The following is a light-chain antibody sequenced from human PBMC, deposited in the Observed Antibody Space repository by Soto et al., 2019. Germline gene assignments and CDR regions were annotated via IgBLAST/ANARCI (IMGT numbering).Light chain of an antibody. CDR1: SSDVGGNKY. CDR3: SAFTGTTYV. J-gene: IGLJ1*01. Sequence: QSVRTQPASVSGSPGQAITISCTGSSSDVGGNKYVSWYQQYPGKAPKLMICDVSSRPSGVSNRFSGSKSGNTASLTISGLQAEDEADYYCSAFTGTTYVFGTGTKVTVL. CDR2: DVS. V-gene: IGLV2-14*01.